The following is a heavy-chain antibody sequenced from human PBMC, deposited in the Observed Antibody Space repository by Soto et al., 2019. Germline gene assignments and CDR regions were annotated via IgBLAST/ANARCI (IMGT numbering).Heavy chain of an antibody. CDR2: ISSSSTYT. Sequence: VQLVESGGGLVKPGGSLRLSCAASGFTLSDYYMSWIRQAPGKGLEWVSDISSSSTYTNYADSVKGRFTISRDNAKKSLYLQMNSLRAEDTAVYYCAREDVDTTMVYFDYWGQGTLVTVSS. CDR1: GFTLSDYY. D-gene: IGHD5-18*01. CDR3: AREDVDTTMVYFDY. V-gene: IGHV3-11*06. J-gene: IGHJ4*02.